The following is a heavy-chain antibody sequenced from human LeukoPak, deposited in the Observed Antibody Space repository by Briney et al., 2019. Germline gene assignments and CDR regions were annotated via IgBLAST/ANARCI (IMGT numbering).Heavy chain of an antibody. CDR3: ASEGGYADYPNPESGYFDY. D-gene: IGHD4-17*01. CDR1: GFTFSDYY. J-gene: IGHJ4*02. CDR2: ISSSGSTI. Sequence: GGSLRLSCAASGFTFSDYYMSWIRQAPGKWLEWVSYISSSGSTIYYADSVKGRFTISRDNAKNSLYLQMNSLRAEDTAVYYCASEGGYADYPNPESGYFDYSGQGTLVTVSS. V-gene: IGHV3-11*04.